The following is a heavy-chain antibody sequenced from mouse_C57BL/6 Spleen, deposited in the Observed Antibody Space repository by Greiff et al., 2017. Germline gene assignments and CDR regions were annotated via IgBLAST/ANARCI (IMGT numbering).Heavy chain of an antibody. V-gene: IGHV1-81*01. CDR1: GYTFTSYG. Sequence: VQLQQSGAELARPGASVKLSCTASGYTFTSYGISWVKQRTGQGLEWIGEIYPRSGSNYYNEKFKGKATLTADKSSSPAYMELRSRTSEDSAVYVCARSAYDYDLYWGQGTTLTVSS. J-gene: IGHJ2*01. CDR3: ARSAYDYDLY. D-gene: IGHD2-4*01. CDR2: IYPRSGSN.